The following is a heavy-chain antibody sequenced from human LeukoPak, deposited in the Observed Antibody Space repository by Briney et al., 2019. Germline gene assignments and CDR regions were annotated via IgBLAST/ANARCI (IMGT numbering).Heavy chain of an antibody. D-gene: IGHD6-6*01. CDR1: GYSFTSYW. Sequence: GESLKISCKGSGYSFTSYWIGLVRQMPGKGLEWMGIIYPGDSDTRDSPSFQGQGTISADKSISTASLQWSSLKASDTAMYYCARHLYSSSSNYYYYYGMDVWGQGTTVTVSS. V-gene: IGHV5-51*01. CDR2: IYPGDSDT. CDR3: ARHLYSSSSNYYYYYGMDV. J-gene: IGHJ6*02.